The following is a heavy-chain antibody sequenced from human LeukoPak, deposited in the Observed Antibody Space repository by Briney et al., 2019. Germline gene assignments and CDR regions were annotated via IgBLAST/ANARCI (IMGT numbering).Heavy chain of an antibody. J-gene: IGHJ4*02. V-gene: IGHV3-53*01. Sequence: GGSLRLSCAASGFSFSNYWMSWVRQAPGKGLEWVSVIYNSGDTYYADSVKGRFTISRDNSKNTLYLQMNSLRAEDTAVYYCAREKNDIVLTSYYFDYWGQGTLVTVSS. D-gene: IGHD5-12*01. CDR1: GFSFSNYW. CDR3: AREKNDIVLTSYYFDY. CDR2: IYNSGDT.